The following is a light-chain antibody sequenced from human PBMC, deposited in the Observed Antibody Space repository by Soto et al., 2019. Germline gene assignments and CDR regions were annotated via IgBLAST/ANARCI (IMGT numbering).Light chain of an antibody. V-gene: IGKV3-20*01. CDR1: QTFSSGF. Sequence: EIVLTQSPGTLSLSPGERAILSCRASQTFSSGFLAWYQQKPGQAPMLLIYGASSRATGVPDRFSGSGSGTDFTLTITRLEPEDFAMYYCQQYGSSPGFTFGPGTRVDIK. J-gene: IGKJ3*01. CDR2: GAS. CDR3: QQYGSSPGFT.